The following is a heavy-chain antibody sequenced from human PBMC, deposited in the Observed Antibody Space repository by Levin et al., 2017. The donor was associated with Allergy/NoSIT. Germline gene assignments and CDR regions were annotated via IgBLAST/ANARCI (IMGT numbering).Heavy chain of an antibody. Sequence: PGGSLRLSCAASGFTFSSYGMHWVRQAPGKGLEWVAVIWYDGSNKYYADSVKGRFTISRDNSKNTLYLQMNSLRAEDTAVYYCARDLRRHYYDSSGYPEDAFDIWGQGTMVTVSS. D-gene: IGHD3-22*01. CDR1: GFTFSSYG. J-gene: IGHJ3*02. CDR2: IWYDGSNK. CDR3: ARDLRRHYYDSSGYPEDAFDI. V-gene: IGHV3-33*01.